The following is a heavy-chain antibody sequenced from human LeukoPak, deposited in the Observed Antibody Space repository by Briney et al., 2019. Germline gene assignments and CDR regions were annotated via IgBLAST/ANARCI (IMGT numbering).Heavy chain of an antibody. D-gene: IGHD3-22*01. CDR3: ARPQYYYDVIDAFDI. J-gene: IGHJ3*02. CDR2: IYYSGST. V-gene: IGHV4-39*07. CDR1: GGSISSSSYY. Sequence: PSETLSLTCTVSGGSISSSSYYWGWIRQPPGKGLEWIGSIYYSGSTYYNPSLKSRVTISVDTSKNQFSLKLSSVTAADTAVYYCARPQYYYDVIDAFDIWGQGTMVTVSS.